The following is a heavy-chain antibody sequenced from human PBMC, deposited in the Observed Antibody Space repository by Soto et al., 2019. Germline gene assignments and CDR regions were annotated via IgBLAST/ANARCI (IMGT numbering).Heavy chain of an antibody. CDR3: ARQIYDSDTGPNFQYYFDS. CDR1: GYSLAGYW. Sequence: PGESLKISSKGSGYSLAGYWITWVRQKPGKGLEWMGRIDPSDSQTYYSPSFRGHVTISVTKSITTVFLQWSSLRASDTAMYYCARQIYDSDTGPNFQYYFDSWGQGTPVTVSS. V-gene: IGHV5-10-1*01. CDR2: IDPSDSQT. D-gene: IGHD3-22*01. J-gene: IGHJ4*02.